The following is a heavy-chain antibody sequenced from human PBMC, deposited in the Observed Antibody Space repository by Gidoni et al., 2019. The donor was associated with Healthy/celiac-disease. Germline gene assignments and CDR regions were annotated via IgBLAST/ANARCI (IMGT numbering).Heavy chain of an antibody. CDR3: ARECDYGGGRYFDY. CDR1: GFTFSSYS. CDR2: ISSSSSYI. J-gene: IGHJ4*02. V-gene: IGHV3-21*01. Sequence: EVQLVEAGGGLVKHGGSLRRACEASGFTFSSYSMNWVRQAPGKGLECVSSISSSSSYIYYADSVKGRFTISRDNAKNSLYLQMNRLRAEDTAVYYCARECDYGGGRYFDYWGQGTLVTVSS. D-gene: IGHD4-17*01.